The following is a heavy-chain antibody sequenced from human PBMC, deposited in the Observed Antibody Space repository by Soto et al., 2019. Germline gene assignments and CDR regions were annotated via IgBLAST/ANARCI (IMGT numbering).Heavy chain of an antibody. D-gene: IGHD6-19*01. Sequence: PSETLSLTCTVSGGSISSSSYYWGWIRQPPGKGLEWIGSIYYSGSTYYNPSLKSRVTISVDTSKNQFSLKLSSVTAADTAVYYCARLRIIIAVAVKWFDPWGQATLVTVSS. CDR3: ARLRIIIAVAVKWFDP. CDR2: IYYSGST. V-gene: IGHV4-39*01. CDR1: GGSISSSSYY. J-gene: IGHJ5*02.